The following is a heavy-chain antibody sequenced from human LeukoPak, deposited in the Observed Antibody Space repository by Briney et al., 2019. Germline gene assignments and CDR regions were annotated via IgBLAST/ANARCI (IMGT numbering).Heavy chain of an antibody. J-gene: IGHJ5*02. Sequence: SETLSLTCTVSGGSISSYYWSWIRQPPGKGLEWIGYIYYSGSTNYNPSLKSRVTISVDTSKNQFSLKLSSVTAADTAVYYCARYYGSGLGLDPWGQGTLVTVSS. V-gene: IGHV4-59*08. D-gene: IGHD3-10*01. CDR1: GGSISSYY. CDR3: ARYYGSGLGLDP. CDR2: IYYSGST.